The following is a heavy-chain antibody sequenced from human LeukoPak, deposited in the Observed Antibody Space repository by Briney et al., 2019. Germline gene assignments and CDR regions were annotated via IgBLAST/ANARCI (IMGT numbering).Heavy chain of an antibody. D-gene: IGHD3-10*01. J-gene: IGHJ6*03. Sequence: GGSLRLSCAASGFTFSSYEMNWVRQAPGKGLEWVSYISSSGNTIYYADSVKGRFTISRDNSKNTVYLQMNSLRPEDTAVYYCAREGRVFYGSGSYWAQDYYYYMDVWGKGTTVTVSS. CDR3: AREGRVFYGSGSYWAQDYYYYMDV. V-gene: IGHV3-48*03. CDR1: GFTFSSYE. CDR2: ISSSGNTI.